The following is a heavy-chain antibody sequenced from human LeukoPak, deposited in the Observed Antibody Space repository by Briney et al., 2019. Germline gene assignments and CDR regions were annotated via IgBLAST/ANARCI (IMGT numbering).Heavy chain of an antibody. Sequence: ASVKVSCKASGGTFSSYAISWVRQAPGQGLERMGRIIPILGIANYAQKFQGRVAITADKSTSTAYMELSSLRSEDTAVYYCARDLSRGYSYGFSHPQDYWGQGTLVTVSS. D-gene: IGHD5-18*01. CDR3: ARDLSRGYSYGFSHPQDY. J-gene: IGHJ4*02. CDR2: IIPILGIA. V-gene: IGHV1-69*04. CDR1: GGTFSSYA.